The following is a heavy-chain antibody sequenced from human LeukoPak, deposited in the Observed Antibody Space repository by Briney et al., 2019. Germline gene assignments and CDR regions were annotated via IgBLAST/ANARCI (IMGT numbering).Heavy chain of an antibody. J-gene: IGHJ4*02. V-gene: IGHV3-30*18. CDR1: GFTFSSYG. Sequence: GRSLRLSCAASGFTFSSYGMHWVRQAPGKGLEWVAVISYDGSNKYYADSVKGRFTISRDNSKNTLYLQMNSLRAEDTAVYYCAKDRVRDPFDYWGQGTLVTVSS. CDR3: AKDRVRDPFDY. D-gene: IGHD3-3*01. CDR2: ISYDGSNK.